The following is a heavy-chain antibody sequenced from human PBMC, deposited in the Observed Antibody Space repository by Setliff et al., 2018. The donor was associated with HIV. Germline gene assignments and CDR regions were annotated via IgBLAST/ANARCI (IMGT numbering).Heavy chain of an antibody. CDR3: ARGGRGFHDGYTLYYYYMDV. Sequence: GASVKVSCKASGYTFTSYGLSWVRQAPGQGLEWVGWISAYNGNTNYAQKPQGRVTFTTDTSTSTAYMELRSLRSDDTAVYYCARGGRGFHDGYTLYYYYMDVWGKGTTVTVSS. CDR2: ISAYNGNT. V-gene: IGHV1-18*01. CDR1: GYTFTSYG. D-gene: IGHD5-18*01. J-gene: IGHJ6*03.